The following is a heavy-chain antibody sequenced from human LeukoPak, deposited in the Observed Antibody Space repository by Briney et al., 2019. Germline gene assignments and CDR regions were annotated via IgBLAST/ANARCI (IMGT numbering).Heavy chain of an antibody. J-gene: IGHJ4*02. Sequence: SETLSLTCTVSGGSISSGGYYWSWIRQHPGKGLEWIGYIYYSGSTYYNPSLKSRVTISVDTSKNQFSLKLSSVTAADTAVYYCARAILNYYGSGSYWDYWGQGTLVTVSS. CDR3: ARAILNYYGSGSYWDY. V-gene: IGHV4-31*03. D-gene: IGHD3-10*01. CDR1: GGSISSGGYY. CDR2: IYYSGST.